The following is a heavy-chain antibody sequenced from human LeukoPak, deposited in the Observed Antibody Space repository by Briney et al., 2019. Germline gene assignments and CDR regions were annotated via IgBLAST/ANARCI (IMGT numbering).Heavy chain of an antibody. V-gene: IGHV4-34*01. CDR1: GGSFSGYY. CDR3: ARGSRGRGYSGFRRFYYYMDV. CDR2: INHSGST. D-gene: IGHD5-12*01. J-gene: IGHJ6*03. Sequence: SETLSLTCAVYGGSFSGYYWSWIRQPPGKGLEWIGEINHSGSTNYNPSLKSRVTISVDTSKNQFSLKLSSVTAADTAVYYCARGSRGRGYSGFRRFYYYMDVWGKGTTVTVSS.